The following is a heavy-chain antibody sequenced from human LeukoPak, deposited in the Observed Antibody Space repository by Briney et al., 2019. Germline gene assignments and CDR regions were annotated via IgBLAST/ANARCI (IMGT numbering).Heavy chain of an antibody. Sequence: SETLSLTCAVSGGSFSGYFWTWIRQPPGKGLQWIGESKDNGDTNYNSSLKSRVSISVDASKNQFSLRLTSVTAADTAVYYCARGAAAGYWGQGTLVTVSS. CDR1: GGSFSGYF. V-gene: IGHV4-34*01. J-gene: IGHJ4*02. CDR3: ARGAAAGY. D-gene: IGHD6-13*01. CDR2: SKDNGDT.